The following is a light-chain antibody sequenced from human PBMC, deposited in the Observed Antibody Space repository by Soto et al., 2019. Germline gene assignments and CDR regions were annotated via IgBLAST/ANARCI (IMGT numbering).Light chain of an antibody. J-gene: IGLJ1*01. V-gene: IGLV2-14*01. CDR2: EIY. CDR1: SSDVGAYNY. Sequence: QSVLTQPASVSGSPGQSITISCTGSSSDVGAYNYVSWYQHHPGKAPKLMVYEIYNRPSGVSSRFSGSKSGNTASLTISGLQAEDEAAYYCSSYTISRLFVFGTGTKVTVL. CDR3: SSYTISRLFV.